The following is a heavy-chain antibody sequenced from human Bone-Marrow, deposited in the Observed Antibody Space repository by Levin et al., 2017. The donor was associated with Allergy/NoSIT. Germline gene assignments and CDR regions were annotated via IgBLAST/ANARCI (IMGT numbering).Heavy chain of an antibody. V-gene: IGHV3-15*05. D-gene: IGHD2-2*03. J-gene: IGHJ4*02. CDR1: GFDLSDAW. Sequence: GALRLSCAGSGFDLSDAWMSWVRQAPGKGLEWLGRIKTKREGGTTDYAASVKGRFTISRDDSKNTLFLQMNSLEAEDTAVYFCVWIFSDFWGQGTLVTVSS. CDR2: IKTKREGGTT. CDR3: VWIFSDF.